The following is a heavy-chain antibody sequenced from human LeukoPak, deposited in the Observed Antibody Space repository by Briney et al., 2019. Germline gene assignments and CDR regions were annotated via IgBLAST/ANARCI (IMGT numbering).Heavy chain of an antibody. D-gene: IGHD6-19*01. CDR1: GGSISISSYY. CDR3: ESIPGYSSGGYYYYYMDV. J-gene: IGHJ6*03. CDR2: IYYSGST. V-gene: IGHV4-39*01. Sequence: SETLSLTCTVSGGSISISSYYWGWIRQPPGKGLEGIVSIYYSGSTYYNPSLKSRVTISVDTSKNQFSLKLSSVTAADTAVYYCESIPGYSSGGYYYYYMDVWGKGTTVTVSS.